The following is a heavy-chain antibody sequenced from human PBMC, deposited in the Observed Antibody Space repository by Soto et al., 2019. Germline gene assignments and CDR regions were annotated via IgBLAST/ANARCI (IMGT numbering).Heavy chain of an antibody. J-gene: IGHJ3*02. CDR3: ARERGTGTSHWAFDI. Sequence: QVQLQESGPGLVKPSQTLSLTCTVSGGSISSGDYYWSWIRQPPGKGLEWIGYIYYSGSTYHNPSLKSRVTISVDTSKNQFSLKLSSVTAADTAVYYCARERGTGTSHWAFDIWGQGTMVTVSS. D-gene: IGHD1-1*01. V-gene: IGHV4-30-4*01. CDR2: IYYSGST. CDR1: GGSISSGDYY.